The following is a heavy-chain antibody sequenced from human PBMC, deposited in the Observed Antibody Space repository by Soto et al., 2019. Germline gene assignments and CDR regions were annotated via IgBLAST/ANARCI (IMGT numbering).Heavy chain of an antibody. CDR3: AREDCSGGSCYPVAPYFDY. D-gene: IGHD2-15*01. Sequence: ASVKVSCKASGYTFTGYYMHWVRQAPGQGLEWMGWINPNSGGTNYAQKFQGWVTMTRDTSISTAYMELSRLRSDDTAVYYCAREDCSGGSCYPVAPYFDYWGQGTLVTVS. J-gene: IGHJ4*02. CDR1: GYTFTGYY. V-gene: IGHV1-2*04. CDR2: INPNSGGT.